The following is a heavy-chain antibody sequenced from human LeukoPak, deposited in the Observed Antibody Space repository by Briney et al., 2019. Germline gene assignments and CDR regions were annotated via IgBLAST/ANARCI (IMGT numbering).Heavy chain of an antibody. D-gene: IGHD2-8*02. V-gene: IGHV4-39*07. J-gene: IGHJ4*02. CDR3: ARGPWYYFDY. Sequence: PSETLSLTCTVSGGSISSSSYYWGWIRQPPGKGLEWIGSIYYSGSTYYNPSLKSRVTISVDTSKNQFSLKLSSVTAADTAVYYCARGPWYYFDYWGQGTLVTVSS. CDR2: IYYSGST. CDR1: GGSISSSSYY.